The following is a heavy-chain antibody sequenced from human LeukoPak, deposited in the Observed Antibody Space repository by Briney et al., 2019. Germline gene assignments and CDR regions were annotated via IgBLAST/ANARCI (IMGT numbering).Heavy chain of an antibody. Sequence: GGSLRLSCAASGFTVSSSYMSWVRQAPGKGLEWVSVIYSGGSTYYADSVRGRFSISRDNSKNTLYLQMNSLRAEDTAVYYCARDQAVAGRFDYWGQGTLVTVSS. J-gene: IGHJ4*02. CDR3: ARDQAVAGRFDY. CDR1: GFTVSSSY. CDR2: IYSGGST. D-gene: IGHD6-19*01. V-gene: IGHV3-66*01.